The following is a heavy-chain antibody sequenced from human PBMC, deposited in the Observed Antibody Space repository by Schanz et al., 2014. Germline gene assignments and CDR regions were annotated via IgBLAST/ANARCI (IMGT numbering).Heavy chain of an antibody. Sequence: EVQLVDSGGGLVQPGGSLRLSCAASGFTFSTYAMSWVRQVPGKGLEWVSCTNGDGTNAKYADSVKGRFTISRDNAKKTLSLQMISLRAEDTAVYYCARGTDWNLHYWGQGALVTVSS. CDR3: ARGTDWNLHY. V-gene: IGHV3-23*04. D-gene: IGHD1-1*01. J-gene: IGHJ4*02. CDR1: GFTFSTYA. CDR2: TNGDGTNA.